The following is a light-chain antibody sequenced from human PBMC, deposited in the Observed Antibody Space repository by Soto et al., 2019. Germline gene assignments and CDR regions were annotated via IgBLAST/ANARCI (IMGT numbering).Light chain of an antibody. CDR3: GSYTTSSTLVV. J-gene: IGLJ2*01. V-gene: IGLV2-14*01. CDR1: SSDVGGYNS. CDR2: DVT. Sequence: QSVLTQPASVSGSPGQSITISCTGTSSDVGGYNSVSWYQHHPGKAPKLMIYDVTNRPSGVSNRFSGSKSGNTASLTISGLQAEDEADYYCGSYTTSSTLVVFGGGTKVTVL.